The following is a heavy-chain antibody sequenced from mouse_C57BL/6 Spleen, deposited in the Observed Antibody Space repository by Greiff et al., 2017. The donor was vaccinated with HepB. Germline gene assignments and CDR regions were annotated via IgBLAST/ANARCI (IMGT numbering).Heavy chain of an antibody. D-gene: IGHD2-1*01. V-gene: IGHV1-85*01. Sequence: VKLMESGPELVKPGASVKLSCKASGYTFTSYDINWVKQRPGQGLEWIGWIYPRDGSTKYNEKFKGKATLTVDTSSSTAYMELHSLTSEDSAVYFCAGNSAWFAYWGQGTLVTVSA. J-gene: IGHJ3*01. CDR3: AGNSAWFAY. CDR2: IYPRDGST. CDR1: GYTFTSYD.